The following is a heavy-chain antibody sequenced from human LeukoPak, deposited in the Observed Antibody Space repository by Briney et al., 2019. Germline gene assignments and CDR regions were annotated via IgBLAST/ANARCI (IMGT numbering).Heavy chain of an antibody. V-gene: IGHV1-46*01. J-gene: IGHJ5*01. D-gene: IGHD2-8*01. CDR2: ISPSGGST. Sequence: ASVKVSCKAFGYTFTSNYMHWVRQAPGQGPEWMGVISPSGGSTTYAQKFQGRVTLTRDMSTSTDYLELSSLRSEDTAMYYCARAVLATKSEHWFDSWGQGTLVTVSS. CDR1: GYTFTSNY. CDR3: ARAVLATKSEHWFDS.